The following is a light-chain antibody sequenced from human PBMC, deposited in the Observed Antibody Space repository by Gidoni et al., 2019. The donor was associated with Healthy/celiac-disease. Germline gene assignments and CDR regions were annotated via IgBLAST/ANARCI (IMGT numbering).Light chain of an antibody. V-gene: IGLV3-9*01. CDR3: QVWDSSTEGV. Sequence: SYELTQPLSVSVALGPTARITCGGNNIGSKNVHWYQQKPGQAPVLVIYRDSNRPSGIPERFSGSNSGNTATLTISRAQAGDEADYYCQVWDSSTEGVFGGGTKLTVL. J-gene: IGLJ2*01. CDR1: NIGSKN. CDR2: RDS.